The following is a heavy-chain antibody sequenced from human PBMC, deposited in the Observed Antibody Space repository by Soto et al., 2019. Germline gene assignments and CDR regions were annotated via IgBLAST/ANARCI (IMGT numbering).Heavy chain of an antibody. J-gene: IGHJ4*02. V-gene: IGHV1-69*04. CDR3: ARDRRCSSTSCYFDY. D-gene: IGHD2-2*01. Sequence: SVEVSCKASGVAFSSCTISWVRQYPEQGNEWMGRIIPILGIANYAQKFQGRVTITADKSTSTAYMELSSLRSEDTAVYYCARDRRCSSTSCYFDYWGQGTLVTVSS. CDR1: GVAFSSCT. CDR2: IIPILGIA.